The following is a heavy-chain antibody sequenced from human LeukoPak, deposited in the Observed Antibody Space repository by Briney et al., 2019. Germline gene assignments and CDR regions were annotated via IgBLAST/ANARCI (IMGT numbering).Heavy chain of an antibody. Sequence: GRSLRLSCAASGFTFSTYAMHWVRQAPGKGLEWVSAISGSGGSTYYADSVKGRFTISRDNSKNTLYLQMNSLRAEDTAVYYCAKDRYCSSTSCYGDIDYWGQGTLVTVSS. V-gene: IGHV3-23*01. CDR1: GFTFSTYA. D-gene: IGHD2-2*01. CDR2: ISGSGGST. CDR3: AKDRYCSSTSCYGDIDY. J-gene: IGHJ4*02.